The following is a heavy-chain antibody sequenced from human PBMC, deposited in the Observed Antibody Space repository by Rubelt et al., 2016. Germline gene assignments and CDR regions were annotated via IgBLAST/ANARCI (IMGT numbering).Heavy chain of an antibody. CDR2: IWFDGSRQ. CDR1: GFTFSSFG. CDR3: AREQGSGWYSTYYYGMDV. D-gene: IGHD6-19*01. Sequence: RLSCAASGFTFSSFGFNWVRQAPGKGLEWVAVIWFDGSRQYYAESVKGRFTISRDSSKNTLYLQMSDLRAEDTAVYYCAREQGSGWYSTYYYGMDVWGQGTTVTVSS. V-gene: IGHV3-33*01. J-gene: IGHJ6*02.